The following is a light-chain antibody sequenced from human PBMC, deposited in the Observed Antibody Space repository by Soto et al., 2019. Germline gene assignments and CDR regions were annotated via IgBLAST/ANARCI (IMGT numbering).Light chain of an antibody. J-gene: IGKJ1*01. CDR2: GAS. Sequence: EIVMTKSPATLSVSPGERDTLSCRASQSVRSNLAWYQQKPGQAPSLLIYGASTRATGIPARFSGSGSGTEFALTISSLQSEDFAVYYCQQYNNWPRTFGQGTKVDIK. CDR3: QQYNNWPRT. V-gene: IGKV3-15*01. CDR1: QSVRSN.